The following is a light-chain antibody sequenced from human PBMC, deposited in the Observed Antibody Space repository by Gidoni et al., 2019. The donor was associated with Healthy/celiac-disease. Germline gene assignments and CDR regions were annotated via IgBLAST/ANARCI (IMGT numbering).Light chain of an antibody. CDR2: AAS. V-gene: IGKV1-39*01. CDR3: QQSYSTPLT. CDR1: QSISSY. J-gene: IGKJ3*01. Sequence: DIQMTQPPSSLSASAGDRVTITCRASQSISSYLNWYQQKPGKAPKLLIYAASSLQSGVPSRFSGSGSGTDFTLTISSLQPEDCATYYCQQSYSTPLTFGPGTKVDIK.